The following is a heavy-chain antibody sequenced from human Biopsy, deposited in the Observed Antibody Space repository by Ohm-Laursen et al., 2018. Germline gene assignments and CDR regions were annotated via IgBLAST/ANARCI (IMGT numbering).Heavy chain of an antibody. D-gene: IGHD6-19*01. V-gene: IGHV4-59*08. CDR3: AKHGSGWTGDDAFHI. Sequence: PSDTLSLTCSVSGGSIISYYWTWIRQAPGKGLEWIGYISYSRDTNYNPSLKSRITISVDTSKNQFSLKLTSVTAADTAVYYCAKHGSGWTGDDAFHIWGQGTMVTVSS. CDR2: ISYSRDT. CDR1: GGSIISYY. J-gene: IGHJ3*02.